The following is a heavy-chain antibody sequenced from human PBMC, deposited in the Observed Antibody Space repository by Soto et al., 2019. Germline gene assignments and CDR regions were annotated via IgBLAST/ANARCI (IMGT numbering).Heavy chain of an antibody. D-gene: IGHD6-13*01. J-gene: IGHJ4*02. CDR3: ARAAMGGSSWPFDY. CDR1: GGSISSSNW. CDR2: HYHSGST. Sequence: QVQLQESGPGLVKPSGTLSLTCAVSGGSISSSNWWSWVRQPPGKGLEWIGAHYHSGSTNYNPSLKSRGTRSVDKSKNQFSLKLNSVTAADTAVYYCARAAMGGSSWPFDYWGQGTLVTVSS. V-gene: IGHV4-4*02.